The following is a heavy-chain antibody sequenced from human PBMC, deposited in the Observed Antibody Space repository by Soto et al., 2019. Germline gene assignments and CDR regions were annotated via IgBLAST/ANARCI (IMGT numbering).Heavy chain of an antibody. D-gene: IGHD6-13*01. J-gene: IGHJ4*02. CDR3: ARLGIAAAGNPSH. Sequence: GESLTISGKASGYSFTPYWISSVRQMPGKGLEWMGRIDPSDSYTNYSPSFQGHVTISADKSISTAYLQWSSLKASDTAMYYCARLGIAAAGNPSHWGQGTRVTVSS. CDR2: IDPSDSYT. V-gene: IGHV5-10-1*01. CDR1: GYSFTPYW.